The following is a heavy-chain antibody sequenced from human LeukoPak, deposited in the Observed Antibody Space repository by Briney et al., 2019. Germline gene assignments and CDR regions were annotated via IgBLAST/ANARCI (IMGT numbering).Heavy chain of an antibody. J-gene: IGHJ4*02. CDR2: ISSSGSTI. D-gene: IGHD3-22*01. V-gene: IGHV3-48*03. Sequence: QPGGSLRLSCAASGFTFSSYEMNWVRQAPGKGLEWVSYISSSGSTIYYADSVKGRFTISRDSAKNSLYLQMNSLRAEDTAVYYCATLYDSSGYYPGIDYWGQGTLVTVSS. CDR1: GFTFSSYE. CDR3: ATLYDSSGYYPGIDY.